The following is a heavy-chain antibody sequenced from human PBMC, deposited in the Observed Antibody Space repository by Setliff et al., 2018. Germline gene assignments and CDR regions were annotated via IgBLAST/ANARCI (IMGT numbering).Heavy chain of an antibody. Sequence: GGSLRLSCAASGFTFSSYAMHWVRQAPGKGLEWVAVISYDGSNKYYADSVEGRFTISRDNSKNTLYLQMNSLRAEDTAVYYCARARNKYGAFDYWGQGTLVTVSS. CDR1: GFTFSSYA. J-gene: IGHJ4*02. V-gene: IGHV3-30*04. CDR2: ISYDGSNK. D-gene: IGHD4-17*01. CDR3: ARARNKYGAFDY.